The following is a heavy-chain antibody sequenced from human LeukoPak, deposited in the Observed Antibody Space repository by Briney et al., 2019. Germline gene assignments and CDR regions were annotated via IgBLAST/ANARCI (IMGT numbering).Heavy chain of an antibody. CDR3: AKDTPIGRYCTNGVCSPFDY. D-gene: IGHD2-8*01. V-gene: IGHV3-23*01. J-gene: IGHJ4*02. CDR1: GFTFSSYA. CDR2: ISDTGATT. Sequence: GGSLRLSCAGSGFTFSSYAMSWVRQAPGKGLEWVSAISDTGATTYDADSVKGRFAISRDNSRSTLYLQMNSLRAEDTALYYCAKDTPIGRYCTNGVCSPFDYWGQGTLVTVSS.